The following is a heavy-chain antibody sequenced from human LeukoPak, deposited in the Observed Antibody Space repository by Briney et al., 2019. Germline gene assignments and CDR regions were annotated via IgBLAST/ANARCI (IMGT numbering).Heavy chain of an antibody. CDR2: ISSSSSYI. CDR3: ARDLREQQLVLGLFDY. D-gene: IGHD6-13*01. V-gene: IGHV3-21*01. J-gene: IGHJ4*02. CDR1: XFTFSSYG. Sequence: GGSLRLSCAASXFTFSSYGMNWVRQAPGKGLEWVSSISSSSSYIYYADSVKGRFTISRDNAKNSLYLQMNSLRAEDTAVYYCARDLREQQLVLGLFDYWGQGTLVTVSS.